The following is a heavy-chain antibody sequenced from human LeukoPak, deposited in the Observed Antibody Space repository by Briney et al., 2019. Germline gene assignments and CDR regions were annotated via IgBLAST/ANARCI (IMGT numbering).Heavy chain of an antibody. Sequence: GSLRLSCAASGFTFSSYAMSWVRQAPGKGLEWVANINPDGSGKYYVDSVKGRFSISRDSAKSSMYLQMDSLRAEDTAVYYCARGIHNSCDYWGQGALVTVSS. CDR3: ARGIHNSCDY. CDR2: INPDGSGK. J-gene: IGHJ4*02. V-gene: IGHV3-7*05. D-gene: IGHD6-6*01. CDR1: GFTFSSYA.